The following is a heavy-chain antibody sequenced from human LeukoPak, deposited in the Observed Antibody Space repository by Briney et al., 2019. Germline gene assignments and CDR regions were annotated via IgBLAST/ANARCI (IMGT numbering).Heavy chain of an antibody. Sequence: PGGSLRLSCEVSGFDFSTYSMNWVRQAPGKGLEWISYISGSSSNIYYADSVKGRFTISRDNAKNSLYLQVNSLRAEDTAVYYCAREQPDSSGYYSIDYWGQGTLVTVSS. CDR3: AREQPDSSGYYSIDY. CDR2: ISGSSSNI. D-gene: IGHD3-22*01. V-gene: IGHV3-48*04. CDR1: GFDFSTYS. J-gene: IGHJ4*02.